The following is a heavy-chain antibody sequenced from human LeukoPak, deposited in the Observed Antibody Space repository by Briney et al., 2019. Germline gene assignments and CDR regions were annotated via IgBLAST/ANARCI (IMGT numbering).Heavy chain of an antibody. D-gene: IGHD5-24*01. CDR1: GYTFTNYD. J-gene: IGHJ4*02. CDR3: EGLDY. V-gene: IGHV1-8*03. CDR2: MNPNSGNT. Sequence: ASVKVSCKASGYTFTNYDINWVRQATGQGLEWMGYMNPNSGNTGYAQKFQDRVTITSDTSISTAYMELSSLTSDDTAVYAREGLDYWGQGTLVTVSS.